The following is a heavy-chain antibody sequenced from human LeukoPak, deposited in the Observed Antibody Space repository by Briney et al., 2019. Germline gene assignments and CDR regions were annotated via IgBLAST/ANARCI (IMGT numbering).Heavy chain of an antibody. Sequence: GGSLRLSCAASGFTFSRYWMSWVRQAPGKGLEWVANIKQDGSQKSYVDSVKGRFTIFRDNAKNSLYLQMNSLRAEDTAVYYCARVGAPFYYYYMDVWGKGTTVTISS. D-gene: IGHD3-16*01. V-gene: IGHV3-7*01. CDR1: GFTFSRYW. CDR3: ARVGAPFYYYYMDV. CDR2: IKQDGSQK. J-gene: IGHJ6*03.